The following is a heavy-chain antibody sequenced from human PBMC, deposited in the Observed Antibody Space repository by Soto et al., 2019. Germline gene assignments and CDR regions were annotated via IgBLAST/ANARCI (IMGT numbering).Heavy chain of an antibody. D-gene: IGHD6-6*01. CDR2: FRGDGTGA. Sequence: LRLSCAASGFTFSNYAMSWVRQAPGKGLEWVSAFRGDGTGAYYADSVKGRFTISRDNSKNTLYLQMNSLRAEDTAVYYCAKSITARPFDYWGQGALVTVSS. J-gene: IGHJ4*02. CDR3: AKSITARPFDY. CDR1: GFTFSNYA. V-gene: IGHV3-23*01.